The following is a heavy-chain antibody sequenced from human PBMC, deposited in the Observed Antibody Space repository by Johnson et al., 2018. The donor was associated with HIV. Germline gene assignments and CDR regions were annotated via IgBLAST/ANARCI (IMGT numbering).Heavy chain of an antibody. D-gene: IGHD2-15*01. Sequence: EKLVESGGGLIQPGGSLRLSCAASGFTVSSNYMSWVRQAPGKGLEWVSVIYSGGSTYYADPVKGRFTISRDNSKNTLYLQMNSLRAEDTAVYYCAKDRPLYVLHLFGAFDIWGQGTMVTVSS. CDR2: IYSGGST. V-gene: IGHV3-66*03. CDR3: AKDRPLYVLHLFGAFDI. CDR1: GFTVSSNY. J-gene: IGHJ3*02.